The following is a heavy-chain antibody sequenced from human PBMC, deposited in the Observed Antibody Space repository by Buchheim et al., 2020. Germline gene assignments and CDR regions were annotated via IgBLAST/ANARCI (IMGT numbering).Heavy chain of an antibody. J-gene: IGHJ4*02. CDR3: ARGPGARRTLDY. D-gene: IGHD1-14*01. CDR1: GGSFSDYY. V-gene: IGHV4-34*01. CDR2: IHQRGST. Sequence: QVQLQQWGAGLLKPSETLSLTCAVYGGSFSDYYWNWIRQLPEKGLEWIGEIHQRGSTKYNPSPKSRATMSVDASKNQLSLRVTSVTAADTAVYYCARGPGARRTLDYWGQGTL.